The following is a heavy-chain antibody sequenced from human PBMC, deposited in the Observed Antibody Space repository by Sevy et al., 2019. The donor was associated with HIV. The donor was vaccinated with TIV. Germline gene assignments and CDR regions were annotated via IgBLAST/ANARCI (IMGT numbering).Heavy chain of an antibody. D-gene: IGHD3-10*01. J-gene: IGHJ5*02. CDR2: ISGSATFI. Sequence: GGSLRLSCAASGFTFSDYYMSWIRQAPGKGLEWVSYISGSATFIHYAASLQGRFTISRDNAKNSLYLQMNSLRAEDTAVYYCARGEYFGELGNWFDPWGQGTLVTVSS. CDR1: GFTFSDYY. CDR3: ARGEYFGELGNWFDP. V-gene: IGHV3-11*01.